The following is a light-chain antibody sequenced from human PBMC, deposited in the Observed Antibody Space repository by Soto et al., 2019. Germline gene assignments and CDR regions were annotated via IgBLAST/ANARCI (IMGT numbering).Light chain of an antibody. Sequence: QSALTQPASVSGSPGQSIIISCTGTNCDVGGYNYVSWYQQHPGKAPKLIIYEVSNRPSGVSNRFSGSKSANTASLTISGLQAEDEADYYCSSYASPVFGGGTKLTVL. V-gene: IGLV2-14*01. CDR3: SSYASPV. J-gene: IGLJ2*01. CDR2: EVS. CDR1: NCDVGGYNY.